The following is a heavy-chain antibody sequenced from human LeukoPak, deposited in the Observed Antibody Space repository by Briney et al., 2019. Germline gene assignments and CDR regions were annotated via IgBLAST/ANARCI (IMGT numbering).Heavy chain of an antibody. Sequence: SETLSLTCAVSGGPISSGGYSWTWIRQPPGTGLEWIGYIFQSGSPSHNPSLRSRVTISVDTSRNHFSLELISVTAADTAMYYCARDRAGLGLLDFWGQGTMVTVSS. D-gene: IGHD1-26*01. CDR3: ARDRAGLGLLDF. V-gene: IGHV4-30-2*01. CDR1: GGPISSGGYS. CDR2: IFQSGSP. J-gene: IGHJ3*01.